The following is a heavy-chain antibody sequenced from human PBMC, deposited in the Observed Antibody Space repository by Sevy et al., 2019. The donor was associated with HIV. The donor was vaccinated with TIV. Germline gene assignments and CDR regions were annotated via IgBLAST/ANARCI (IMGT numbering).Heavy chain of an antibody. CDR1: GFTFSSYG. V-gene: IGHV3-15*01. CDR2: FKSKTDGGTT. CDR3: TTGGSLFQH. Sequence: GGSLRLSCAASGFTFSSYGMHWVRQAPGKGLEWVAHFKSKTDGGTTDYAAPVRGRFTISRDDSKNTLSLQMNSLKTEDTAVYYCTTGGSLFQHWGQGTLVTVSS. D-gene: IGHD3-16*01. J-gene: IGHJ1*01.